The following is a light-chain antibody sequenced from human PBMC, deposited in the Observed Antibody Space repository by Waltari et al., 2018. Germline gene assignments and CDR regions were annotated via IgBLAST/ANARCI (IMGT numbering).Light chain of an antibody. J-gene: IGKJ1*01. Sequence: SCWDSQIFSRFLGLCQQKTGQASQLRIYDASTRATGMPARFSGSGSGTDFRLTLSRLEPEDSAVYDCQKDGTLPATFRPGTKVEIK. CDR3: QKDGTLPAT. V-gene: IGKV3-20*01. CDR1: QIFSRF. CDR2: DAS.